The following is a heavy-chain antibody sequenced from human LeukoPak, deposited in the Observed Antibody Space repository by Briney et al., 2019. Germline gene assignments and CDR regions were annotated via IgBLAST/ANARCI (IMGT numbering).Heavy chain of an antibody. CDR1: GGSISSYY. Sequence: PSETLSLTCTVSGGSISSYYWSWIRQPPGKGLEWIGYIYYSGSTDYNPSLKSRVTISVDTSKNQFSLKLSSVIAADTAVYYCARARYCTNGVCYTGYYYMDVWGKGTTVTVSS. CDR3: ARARYCTNGVCYTGYYYMDV. J-gene: IGHJ6*03. D-gene: IGHD2-8*01. V-gene: IGHV4-59*01. CDR2: IYYSGST.